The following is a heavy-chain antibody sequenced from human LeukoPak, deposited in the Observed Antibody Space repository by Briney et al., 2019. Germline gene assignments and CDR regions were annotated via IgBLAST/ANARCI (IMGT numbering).Heavy chain of an antibody. CDR3: ARAPRIAAAGTLDY. CDR2: INPNSGGT. V-gene: IGHV1-2*02. CDR1: GYTFTSYG. D-gene: IGHD6-13*01. Sequence: GASVKVSCKASGYTFTSYGISWVRQAPGQGLEWMGWINPNSGGTNYAQKFQGRVTMTRDTSISTAYMELSRLRSDDTAVYYCARAPRIAAAGTLDYWGQGTLVTVSS. J-gene: IGHJ4*02.